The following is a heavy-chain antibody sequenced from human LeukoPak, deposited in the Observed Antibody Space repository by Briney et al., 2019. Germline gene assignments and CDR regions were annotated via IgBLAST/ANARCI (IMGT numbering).Heavy chain of an antibody. V-gene: IGHV4-39*01. Sequence: SETLSLTCTVSGGPISSSAHFWGWIRQPPGRGLEWIGTIYHSGTTYYNPSLKSRVTISVDTSRNQFSLRLNSVTAADTAVYSCARQTTGSYQWTFDYWGQGTLVTVSS. CDR1: GGPISSSAHF. CDR2: IYHSGTT. J-gene: IGHJ4*02. CDR3: ARQTTGSYQWTFDY. D-gene: IGHD3-10*01.